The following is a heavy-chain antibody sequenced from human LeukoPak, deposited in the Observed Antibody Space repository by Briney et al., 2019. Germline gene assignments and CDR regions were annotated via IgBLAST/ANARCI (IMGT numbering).Heavy chain of an antibody. CDR1: GFTFSSYS. D-gene: IGHD3-22*01. Sequence: GGSLRLSCAASGFTFSSYSMNWVRQAPGKGLEWVSSISSSSSYIYYADSVKGRFTISRDNAKNSLYLQMNSLRAEDTAVYYCARGVTMIVVVIGYWGQGTLVTVSS. J-gene: IGHJ4*02. CDR3: ARGVTMIVVVIGY. CDR2: ISSSSSYI. V-gene: IGHV3-21*01.